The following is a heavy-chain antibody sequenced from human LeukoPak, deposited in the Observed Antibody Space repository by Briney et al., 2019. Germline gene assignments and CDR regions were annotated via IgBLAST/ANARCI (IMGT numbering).Heavy chain of an antibody. D-gene: IGHD6-19*01. CDR1: GIAFKSYG. CDR3: AGSLAEGWYDP. Sequence: GGSLRLSCAASGIAFKSYGMHWVRQAPGKGLEWVAVIWHDGSKKYYADSVRGRFTVSRDDSKNSLYLQMDSLRVEGTAIYYCAGSLAEGWYDPWGQGTLVIVSS. J-gene: IGHJ5*02. CDR2: IWHDGSKK. V-gene: IGHV3-33*03.